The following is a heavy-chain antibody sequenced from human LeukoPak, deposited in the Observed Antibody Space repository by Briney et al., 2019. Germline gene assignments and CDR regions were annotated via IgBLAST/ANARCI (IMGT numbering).Heavy chain of an antibody. V-gene: IGHV4-59*01. D-gene: IGHD3-16*01. CDR3: AREDPGSGGDY. CDR2: IYYSGST. J-gene: IGHJ4*02. CDR1: GGSISSYY. Sequence: SETLSLTCTVSGGSISSYYWSWIRQPPGKGLEWIGYIYYSGSTSYNPSLKSRVTISVDTSKNQFSLKLSSVTAADTAVYYCAREDPGSGGDYWGQGTLVTVSS.